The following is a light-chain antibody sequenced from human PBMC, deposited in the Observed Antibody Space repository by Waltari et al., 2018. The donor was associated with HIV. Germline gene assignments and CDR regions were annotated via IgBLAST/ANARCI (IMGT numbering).Light chain of an antibody. CDR3: QAWDSGTGI. CDR1: KLDNKY. Sequence: SYELIQPPSVSVSPGQTASITCSGDKLDNKYASWYQMRPGQSPVLVIFEESSRPSGIPERFSGSNTGNTATLTISGTDPMDEADYFCQAWDSGTGIFGGGTKLTVL. J-gene: IGLJ2*01. CDR2: EES. V-gene: IGLV3-1*01.